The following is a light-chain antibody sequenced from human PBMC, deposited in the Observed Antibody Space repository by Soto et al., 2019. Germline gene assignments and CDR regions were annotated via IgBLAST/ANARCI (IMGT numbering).Light chain of an antibody. Sequence: DIQMTQSPTSLSAFVGDRVTITCRASQRIYVYLNWYQQKPGKAPKLLIYAASSLQSGVPSMFSGSGSGTDFTLTISSLQPEDVATYYCQQSYTNPRTFGQGTMLEIK. CDR2: AAS. CDR3: QQSYTNPRT. CDR1: QRIYVY. V-gene: IGKV1-39*01. J-gene: IGKJ2*02.